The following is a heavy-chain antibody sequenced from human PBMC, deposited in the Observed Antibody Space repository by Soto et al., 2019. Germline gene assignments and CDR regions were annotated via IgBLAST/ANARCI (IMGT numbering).Heavy chain of an antibody. D-gene: IGHD3-3*01. V-gene: IGHV1-8*01. Sequence: QVQLVQSGAEVKKPGASVKVSCKASGYTFTSYDINWVRQATGQGLEWMGWMNPNSGNTGYAQKFQGRVTMTRNTSIRTAYMELSSLRSEATAVYYWARHNDFGSGYYWYYGMDVWGQGTTVTVSS. CDR3: ARHNDFGSGYYWYYGMDV. CDR2: MNPNSGNT. J-gene: IGHJ6*02. CDR1: GYTFTSYD.